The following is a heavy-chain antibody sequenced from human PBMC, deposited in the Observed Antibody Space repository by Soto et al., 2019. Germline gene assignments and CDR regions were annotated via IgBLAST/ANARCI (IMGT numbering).Heavy chain of an antibody. J-gene: IGHJ1*01. CDR1: GAFVSDYY. D-gene: IGHD6-19*01. V-gene: IGHV4-59*02. Sequence: QVQLRESGPGRVKPSETLSLTCTVSGAFVSDYYWSWIRQSPGKGLEWIAYKWSGGGTKYNPSLERRVTVSVDTSTNRFFLKLTSVTAADTAVYYCVRESGSGWPLDYWGQGTLVTVSS. CDR2: KWSGGGT. CDR3: VRESGSGWPLDY.